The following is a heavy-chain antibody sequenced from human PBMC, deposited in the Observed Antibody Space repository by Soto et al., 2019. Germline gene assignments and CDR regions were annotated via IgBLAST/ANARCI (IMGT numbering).Heavy chain of an antibody. V-gene: IGHV1-18*01. CDR2: ISSYNGDT. J-gene: IGHJ4*02. CDR1: GYTFTRSG. CDR3: ARNSSDLEFDY. D-gene: IGHD2-21*01. Sequence: ASVKVSCKASGYTFTRSGISWVRQAPGQGPEWMGWISSYNGDTNYAQTFQGRVTMTTDTSTSTAYMELRSLRSDDTAVYYCARNSSDLEFDYWGQGTLVTVSS.